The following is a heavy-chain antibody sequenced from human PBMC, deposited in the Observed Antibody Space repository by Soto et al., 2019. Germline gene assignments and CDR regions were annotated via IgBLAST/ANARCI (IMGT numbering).Heavy chain of an antibody. Sequence: ASVKVSCKASGFTFTSCDSDWVRQATEQGLEWMGWMNPNSGNTGYAQKFQGRVTMTRNTSISTAYMELSSLRSEDTAVYYCARGGIRDCSGGSCYLEAFDIWGQGTMVTVSS. CDR3: ARGGIRDCSGGSCYLEAFDI. J-gene: IGHJ3*02. V-gene: IGHV1-8*01. D-gene: IGHD2-15*01. CDR2: MNPNSGNT. CDR1: GFTFTSCD.